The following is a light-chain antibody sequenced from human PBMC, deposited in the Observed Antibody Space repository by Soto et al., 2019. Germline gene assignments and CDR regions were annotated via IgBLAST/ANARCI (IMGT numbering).Light chain of an antibody. CDR2: EVF. CDR1: SCDVGSYNL. CDR3: CSYAGRATYV. Sequence: QSALTQPASVSGSPGQSITISCTGPSCDVGSYNLVSWYQQYPGKAPKLIIFEVFKRPSGVSHRFSGSKSGNTASLTISGLQAEDEANYYCCSYAGRATYVFGGGTKLTVL. J-gene: IGLJ2*01. V-gene: IGLV2-23*02.